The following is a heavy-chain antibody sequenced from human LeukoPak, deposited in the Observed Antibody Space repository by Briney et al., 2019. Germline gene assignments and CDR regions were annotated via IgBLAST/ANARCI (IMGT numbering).Heavy chain of an antibody. CDR2: ITGSGGGT. CDR3: AKWGDYDVLTGYYDPDY. J-gene: IGHJ4*02. Sequence: GGSLRLSCAASGFTFSNYAMSWVRQAPGKGLECVSAITGSGGGTYYADSVKGRFTISRDNSKNTLYLQMNSLRADDTAVYYCAKWGDYDVLTGYYDPDYWGQGTLVTVSS. CDR1: GFTFSNYA. D-gene: IGHD3-9*01. V-gene: IGHV3-23*01.